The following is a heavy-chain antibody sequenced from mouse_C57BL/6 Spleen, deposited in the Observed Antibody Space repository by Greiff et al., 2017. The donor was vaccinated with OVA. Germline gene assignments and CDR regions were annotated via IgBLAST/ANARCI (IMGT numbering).Heavy chain of an antibody. CDR2: IYPGSGST. CDR1: GYTFTSYW. Sequence: QVQLQPPWAELVKPGASVTMSCKASGYTFTSYWITWVKQRPGQGLEWIGDIYPGSGSTNYNEKFKSKATLTVDTSSSTAYMQLSSLTSEDSAVYYCARRGYRYFDVWGTGTTVTVSS. J-gene: IGHJ1*03. V-gene: IGHV1-55*01. CDR3: ARRGYRYFDV.